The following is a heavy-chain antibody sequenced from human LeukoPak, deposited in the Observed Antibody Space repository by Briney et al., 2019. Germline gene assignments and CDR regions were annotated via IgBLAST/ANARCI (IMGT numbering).Heavy chain of an antibody. CDR2: INHSGST. V-gene: IGHV4-34*01. J-gene: IGHJ5*02. Sequence: KPSETLSLTCAVYGGSFSGYYWSWIRQPPGKGLEWIGEINHSGSTNYNPSLKSRVTISVDTSRNQFSLKLSSVTAADTAVYYCARGRYYGSGSSRGFDPWGQGTLVTVSS. CDR3: ARGRYYGSGSSRGFDP. D-gene: IGHD3-10*01. CDR1: GGSFSGYY.